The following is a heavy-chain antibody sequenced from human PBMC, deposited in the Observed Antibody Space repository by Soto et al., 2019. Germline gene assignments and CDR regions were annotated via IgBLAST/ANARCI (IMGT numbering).Heavy chain of an antibody. CDR1: GGSFSGYY. J-gene: IGHJ5*02. Sequence: SETLSLTCAVYGGSFSGYYWSWIRQPPGKGLEWIGEINHSGSTNYNPSLKSRVTISVDTSKNQFSLKLSSVTAADTAVYYCARGGHYYLIAAAGTGWFDPWGQGTLVTASS. D-gene: IGHD6-13*01. CDR2: INHSGST. V-gene: IGHV4-34*01. CDR3: ARGGHYYLIAAAGTGWFDP.